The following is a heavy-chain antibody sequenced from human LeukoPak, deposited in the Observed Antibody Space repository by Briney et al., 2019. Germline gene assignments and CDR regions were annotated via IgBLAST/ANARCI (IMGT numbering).Heavy chain of an antibody. CDR3: ARLYYYGSRGTKHYFDY. CDR1: GYTFTTYW. D-gene: IGHD3-22*01. Sequence: GESLKISCQGSGYTFTTYWIGWVRQMPGKGLEWMGIIYPGDSDTRYSPPFQGQVTISADKSISTAYLQWSSLRASDTAIYYCARLYYYGSRGTKHYFDYWGQGTLVTVSS. CDR2: IYPGDSDT. J-gene: IGHJ4*02. V-gene: IGHV5-51*01.